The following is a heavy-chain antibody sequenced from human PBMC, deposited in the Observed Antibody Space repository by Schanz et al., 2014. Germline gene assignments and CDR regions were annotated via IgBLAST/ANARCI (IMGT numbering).Heavy chain of an antibody. Sequence: QVQLVQSGAEVKKPGASVRVSCKVSGYAFTTYGISWVRQAPGQGPEFMEWSSTFRNEDTNSAQRFQGRLTMTTDTSTSTAYMELRSLRSDVTAVYCCARGFDFWDRWGQGTLVIVSS. CDR2: SSTFRNEDT. J-gene: IGHJ4*02. CDR3: ARGFDFWDR. CDR1: GYAFTTYG. D-gene: IGHD3-3*01. V-gene: IGHV1-18*01.